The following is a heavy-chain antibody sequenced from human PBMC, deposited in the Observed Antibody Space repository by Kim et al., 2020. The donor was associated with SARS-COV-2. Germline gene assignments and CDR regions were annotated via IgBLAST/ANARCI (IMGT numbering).Heavy chain of an antibody. CDR3: ARDLGIAAPMDV. V-gene: IGHV1-18*01. J-gene: IGHJ6*02. D-gene: IGHD6-25*01. Sequence: YAQNLHGRVTMTTDPSTSTAYMELRSLRSDDTAVYYCARDLGIAAPMDVWGQGTTVTVSS.